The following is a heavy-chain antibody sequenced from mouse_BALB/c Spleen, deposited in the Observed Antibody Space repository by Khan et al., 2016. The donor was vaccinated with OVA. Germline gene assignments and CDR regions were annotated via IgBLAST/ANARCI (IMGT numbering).Heavy chain of an antibody. J-gene: IGHJ4*01. CDR1: GYTFTSNT. CDR2: INPRSSYT. Sequence: QLKESGAELARPGASVKMSCKASGYTFTSNTMHWLKQRPGLGLEWIGYINPRSSYTNYNQRFKDKATLTADKSSSTAYMQLSSLTSEDSAVYYCGRRSTGYAMDYWGQGTSGTVSS. CDR3: GRRSTGYAMDY. V-gene: IGHV1-4*01.